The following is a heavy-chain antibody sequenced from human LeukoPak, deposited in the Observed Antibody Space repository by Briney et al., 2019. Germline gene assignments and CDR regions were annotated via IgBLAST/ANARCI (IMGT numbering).Heavy chain of an antibody. CDR1: GGSISSYY. Sequence: SETLSLTCTVSGGSISSYYWSWLRQPPGKGLEWIGYIYYSGSTNYNPSLKSRVTISVDTSKNQFSLKLSSVTAADTAVYHCARDIVLDYWGQGTLVTVSS. CDR3: ARDIVLDY. V-gene: IGHV4-59*01. J-gene: IGHJ4*02. CDR2: IYYSGST. D-gene: IGHD2/OR15-2a*01.